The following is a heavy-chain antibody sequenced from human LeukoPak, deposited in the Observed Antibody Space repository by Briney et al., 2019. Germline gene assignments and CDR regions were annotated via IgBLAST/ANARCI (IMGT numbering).Heavy chain of an antibody. CDR1: GFTFSSYW. J-gene: IGHJ3*01. V-gene: IGHV3-74*01. D-gene: IGHD1-14*01. CDR3: ARGNPNRNALDL. Sequence: GGSLRLSCAASGFTFSSYWMHWVRQAPGKGLVWVSRIKSDGSTNYADSVKGRFTISRDNAKNTVSLQMNSLRGEDTAVYYCARGNPNRNALDLWGQGTMVTISS. CDR2: IKSDGST.